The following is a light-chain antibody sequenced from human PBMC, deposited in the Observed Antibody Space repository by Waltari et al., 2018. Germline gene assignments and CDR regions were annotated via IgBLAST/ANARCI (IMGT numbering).Light chain of an antibody. CDR3: SSYTSRSTSV. V-gene: IGLV2-14*01. CDR2: DVN. J-gene: IGLJ1*01. CDR1: SSDIGGFNY. Sequence: QSALTQPASVSGSRGQSITISCTGTSSDIGGFNYVSWYQQHPGKAPKLMIYDVNKRPSGVSNRFSGSKSGDTASLTISGLQAEDEAVYYCSSYTSRSTSVFGTGTKVTVL.